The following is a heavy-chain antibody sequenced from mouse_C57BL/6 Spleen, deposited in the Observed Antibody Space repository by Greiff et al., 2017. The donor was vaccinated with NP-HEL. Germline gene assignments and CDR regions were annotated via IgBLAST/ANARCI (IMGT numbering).Heavy chain of an antibody. V-gene: IGHV1-64*01. J-gene: IGHJ2*01. CDR3: ARERTYGSSYGYFDY. D-gene: IGHD1-1*01. CDR1: GYTFTSYW. CDR2: IHPNSGST. Sequence: QVQLQQSGAELVKPGASVKLSCKASGYTFTSYWMHWVKQRPGQGLEWIGMIHPNSGSTNYNEKFKSKATLTVDKSSSTAYMQLSSLTSEDSAVYYCARERTYGSSYGYFDYWGQGTTLTVSS.